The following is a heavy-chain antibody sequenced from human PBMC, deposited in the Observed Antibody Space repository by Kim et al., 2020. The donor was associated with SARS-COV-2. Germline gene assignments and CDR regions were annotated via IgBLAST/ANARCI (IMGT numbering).Heavy chain of an antibody. Sequence: GGSLRLSCAASGFTFSNYWMHWVRQAPGKGLVWVSRIKSDGSSTDYADSVKGRFTISRDNAQSTLYLQMNSLRAEDTAVYYCARGVPPRDHNLPMYWGRGTLVTVSS. D-gene: IGHD1-20*01. V-gene: IGHV3-74*01. J-gene: IGHJ4*02. CDR3: ARGVPPRDHNLPMY. CDR1: GFTFSNYW. CDR2: IKSDGSST.